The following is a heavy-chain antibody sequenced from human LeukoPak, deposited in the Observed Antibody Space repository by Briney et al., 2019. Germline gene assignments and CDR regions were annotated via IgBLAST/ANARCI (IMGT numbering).Heavy chain of an antibody. CDR3: ARGLLGTDI. D-gene: IGHD7-27*01. Sequence: PGGSLRLSCAASGFTVSSNYMSWVRQAPGKGLEWVSAISGSGGSTYYADSVKGRFTISRDNSKNTLYLQMNSLRAEDTAVYYCARGLLGTDIWGQGTMVAVSS. CDR1: GFTVSSNY. J-gene: IGHJ3*02. V-gene: IGHV3-23*01. CDR2: ISGSGGST.